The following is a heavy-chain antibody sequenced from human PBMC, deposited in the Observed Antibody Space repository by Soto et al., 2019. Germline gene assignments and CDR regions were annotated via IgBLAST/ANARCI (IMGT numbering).Heavy chain of an antibody. CDR1: GFTFSSYA. CDR3: AKDGDFWSGYYRPDAFDI. D-gene: IGHD3-3*01. J-gene: IGHJ3*02. V-gene: IGHV3-23*01. CDR2: ISGSGGST. Sequence: GGSLRLSCAASGFTFSSYAMSWVRQAPGKGLEWVSAISGSGGSTYYADSVKGRFTISRDNSKNTLYLQMNSLRAEDTAVYYCAKDGDFWSGYYRPDAFDIWGQGTMVTVSS.